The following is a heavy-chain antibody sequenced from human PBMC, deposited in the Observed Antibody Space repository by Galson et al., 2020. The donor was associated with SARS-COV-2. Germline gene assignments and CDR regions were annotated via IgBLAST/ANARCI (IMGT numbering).Heavy chain of an antibody. V-gene: IGHV3-74*01. CDR1: GFTFSDYW. Sequence: GESLKISCGAPGFTFSDYWMHWVRQVPGKGLVWISRMNSDGTVTDYTDSVKDRFTISRDNSKSTLFLQMDSLRAEDTALYYCARADVLLDAFDVWGPGTMVTV. CDR2: MNSDGTVT. CDR3: ARADVLLDAFDV. D-gene: IGHD2-15*01. J-gene: IGHJ3*01.